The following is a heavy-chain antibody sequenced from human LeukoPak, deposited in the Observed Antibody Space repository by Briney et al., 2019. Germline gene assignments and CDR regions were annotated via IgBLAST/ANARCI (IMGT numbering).Heavy chain of an antibody. V-gene: IGHV4-59*01. CDR1: GGSISSYY. CDR2: IYYSGST. CDR3: ARAAYCSSTSCLWFDP. D-gene: IGHD2-2*01. Sequence: SETLSLTCTVSGGSISSYYWSWIRQPPGKGLVWIGYIYYSGSTNYNPSLKSRVTISVDTSKNQFSLKLSSVTAADTAVYYCARAAYCSSTSCLWFDPWGQGTLVTVSS. J-gene: IGHJ5*02.